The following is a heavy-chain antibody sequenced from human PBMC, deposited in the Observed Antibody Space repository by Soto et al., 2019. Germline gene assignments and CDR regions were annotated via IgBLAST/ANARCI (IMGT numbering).Heavy chain of an antibody. CDR3: AREGRVATFDY. D-gene: IGHD5-12*01. Sequence: SETLSLTCNVSGGSVSSGSYFWSWIRQPPGKGLEWIGYIYNSGNTKYNPSLKSRVTISADTSKNQFSLKLSSVTAADTAAYYCAREGRVATFDYWGQGSLVTVS. V-gene: IGHV4-61*01. CDR1: GGSVSSGSYF. CDR2: IYNSGNT. J-gene: IGHJ4*02.